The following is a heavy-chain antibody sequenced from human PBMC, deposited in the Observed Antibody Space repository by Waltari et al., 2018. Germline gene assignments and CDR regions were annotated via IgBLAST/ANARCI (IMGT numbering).Heavy chain of an antibody. D-gene: IGHD2-21*01. CDR1: GFTFSSYA. Sequence: EVQLLESGGGLVQPGGSLRLSCAASGFTFSSYAMSWVRQAPGKGLEWVSVIYSGGSTYYADAVKGRFTIPRDNSKNTLYLQMNSLRAEDTAVYYCAKEGLGAYCLDYWGQGTLVTVSS. J-gene: IGHJ4*02. V-gene: IGHV3-23*03. CDR2: IYSGGST. CDR3: AKEGLGAYCLDY.